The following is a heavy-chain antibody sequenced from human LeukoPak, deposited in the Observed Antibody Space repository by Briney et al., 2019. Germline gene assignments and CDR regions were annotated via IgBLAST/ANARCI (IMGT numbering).Heavy chain of an antibody. CDR2: IYYSGSI. CDR1: GDSVTNHY. Sequence: PSETLSLTCIVSGDSVTNHYWSLIRQPPGKGLEWIGYIYYSGSINYNPSLKSRVTISVDTSRNQFSMKLNSVTAADTAVYYCAGSGGWLIRGRFDYWGQGTLVTVSS. CDR3: AGSGGWLIRGRFDY. V-gene: IGHV4-59*02. J-gene: IGHJ4*02. D-gene: IGHD3-10*01.